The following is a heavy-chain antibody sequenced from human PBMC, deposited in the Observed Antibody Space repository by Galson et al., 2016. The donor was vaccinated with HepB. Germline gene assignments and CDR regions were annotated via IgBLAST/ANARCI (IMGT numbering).Heavy chain of an antibody. J-gene: IGHJ4*02. Sequence: SLRLSCAASGFTFSNYGMTWVRQAPGKGLEVVSSISRSGDSTDYADSVKGRFTISRDNSKNTLSLQMNSLTADDTAVYYCAKRHEYCPPVGCSVDYWGQGTLVFVSS. CDR2: ISRSGDST. D-gene: IGHD2/OR15-2a*01. CDR1: GFTFSNYG. CDR3: AKRHEYCPPVGCSVDY. V-gene: IGHV3-23*01.